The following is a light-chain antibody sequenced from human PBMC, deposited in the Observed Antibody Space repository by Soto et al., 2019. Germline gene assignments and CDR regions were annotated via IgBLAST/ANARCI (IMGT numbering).Light chain of an antibody. CDR2: LGS. CDR3: MQARQTPRT. J-gene: IGKJ4*01. CDR1: QSLLHSNGYNY. Sequence: DIVMTQSPLSLPVTPGEPASISCTPSQSLLHSNGYNYLDWYLQKPGQSPQLLIYLGSNRASGVPDRFSGSGSGTDFTLKISRVEAEDVGVYYCMQARQTPRTFGGGTKVEIK. V-gene: IGKV2-28*01.